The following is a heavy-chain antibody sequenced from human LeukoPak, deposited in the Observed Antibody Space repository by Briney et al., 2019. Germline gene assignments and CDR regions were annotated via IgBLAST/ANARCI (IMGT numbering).Heavy chain of an antibody. D-gene: IGHD3-22*01. CDR1: GFTFSSYA. CDR2: ISGSGGST. V-gene: IGHV3-23*01. J-gene: IGHJ4*02. Sequence: GGSLRLSCAASGFTFSSYAMSWVRQAPGKGLEWVSAISGSGGSTYNADSVKGRFTISRDNSKNTLYLQMNSLRAEDTAVYYCAKGGTYYYDSSGYAYLDYWGQGTLVTVSS. CDR3: AKGGTYYYDSSGYAYLDY.